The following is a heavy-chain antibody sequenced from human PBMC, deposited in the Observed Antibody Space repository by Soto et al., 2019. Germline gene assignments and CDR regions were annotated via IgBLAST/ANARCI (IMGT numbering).Heavy chain of an antibody. Sequence: REIYHSGSTNYNPSIKSRVTISVDKSKNQISLKLSSVTAADTAVYYCARAAMGGSSWPFDYWGQGTLVTVSS. J-gene: IGHJ4*02. CDR2: IYHSGST. D-gene: IGHD6-13*01. CDR3: ARAAMGGSSWPFDY. V-gene: IGHV4-4*02.